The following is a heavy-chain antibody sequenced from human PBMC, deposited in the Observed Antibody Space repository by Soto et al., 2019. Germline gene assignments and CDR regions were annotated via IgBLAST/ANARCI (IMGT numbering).Heavy chain of an antibody. CDR3: ARLNGYCISTNCHGYYGMDV. V-gene: IGHV4-59*08. D-gene: IGHD2-2*03. Sequence: SETLSLTCTASGDSIRGDYWSWIRQPPGKRLEWIAYISYSGSTNYNPSLKSRVTISIDTSRNQFSLSLSSVTAADTAVYYCARLNGYCISTNCHGYYGMDVWGQGTTVTVSS. CDR1: GDSIRGDY. CDR2: ISYSGST. J-gene: IGHJ6*02.